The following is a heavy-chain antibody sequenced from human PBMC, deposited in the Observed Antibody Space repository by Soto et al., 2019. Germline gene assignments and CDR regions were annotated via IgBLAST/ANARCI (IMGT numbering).Heavy chain of an antibody. Sequence: ASVKISFKASGYTFTGYYMHWVRQAPGQGLDCMGWINPNSGGTNYAQKFQGWVTMTRDTSISTAYMELSRLRSDDTAVYYCARVGSFGSVSYKDYYDMDVWGQGTTVTVSS. CDR2: INPNSGGT. CDR1: GYTFTGYY. J-gene: IGHJ6*02. CDR3: ARVGSFGSVSYKDYYDMDV. D-gene: IGHD3-10*01. V-gene: IGHV1-2*04.